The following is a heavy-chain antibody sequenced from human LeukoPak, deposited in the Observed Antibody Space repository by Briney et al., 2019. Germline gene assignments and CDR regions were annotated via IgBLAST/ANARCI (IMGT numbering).Heavy chain of an antibody. D-gene: IGHD3-10*01. J-gene: IGHJ4*02. CDR1: GFPFSSYA. CDR2: ISGRGDST. Sequence: PTGGSLRLSCAASGFPFSSYAMSWVRQAPGKGLEWVSSISGRGDSTFYADSVKGRFTISRDNSKNTLFVQMNSLRVEDTAVYYCAKYYYGLGSYGRYFDYWGQGTLVTVSS. CDR3: AKYYYGLGSYGRYFDY. V-gene: IGHV3-23*01.